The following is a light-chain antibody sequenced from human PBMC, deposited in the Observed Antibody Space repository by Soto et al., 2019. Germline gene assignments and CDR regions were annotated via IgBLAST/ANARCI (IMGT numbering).Light chain of an antibody. CDR2: SNN. J-gene: IGLJ1*01. V-gene: IGLV1-44*01. CDR1: SSNIGSNT. CDR3: AAWDDSLNGLYV. Sequence: QSVLTQPPSASGTPGQRVTISCSGSSSNIGSNTVNWYQQLPGTVPKLLIYSNNQQPSGVPDRFSGSKSGTSASLAISGLQSEDEADYYCAAWDDSLNGLYVFGTGTKVTVL.